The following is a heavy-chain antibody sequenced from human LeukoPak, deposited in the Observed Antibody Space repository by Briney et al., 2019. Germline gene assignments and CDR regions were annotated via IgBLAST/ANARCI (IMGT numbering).Heavy chain of an antibody. CDR2: ISTSSTNT. Sequence: PGGSLRLSCAASGFTFSDYYMTWIRQAPGKGLEWVSDISTSSTNTKYADSVKGRFTISRDNAKNSLYLQMNSLRAEDTAVYYCAKGDYYDFDYWGQGTLVTVSS. D-gene: IGHD3-10*01. V-gene: IGHV3-11*05. J-gene: IGHJ4*02. CDR3: AKGDYYDFDY. CDR1: GFTFSDYY.